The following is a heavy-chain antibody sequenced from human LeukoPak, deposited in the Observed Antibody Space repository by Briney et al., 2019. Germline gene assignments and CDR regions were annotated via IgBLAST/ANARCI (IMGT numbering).Heavy chain of an antibody. CDR1: GYSISTYYY. D-gene: IGHD1-26*01. CDR2: VYHNGET. CDR3: VTPRSWELSDMAV. J-gene: IGHJ6*03. V-gene: IGHV4-38-2*02. Sequence: PSETLSLTCTVSGYSISTYYYWAWIRPSPGTLLECIGSVYHNGETYYKPSIKSRIIISVDTSKNEFSLRLTSVTAADTAVYYCVTPRSWELSDMAVWGKGTTVIVSS.